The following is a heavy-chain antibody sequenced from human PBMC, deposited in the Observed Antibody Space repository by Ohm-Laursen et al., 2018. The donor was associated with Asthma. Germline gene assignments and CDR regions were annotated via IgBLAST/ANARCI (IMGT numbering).Heavy chain of an antibody. J-gene: IGHJ4*02. V-gene: IGHV3-30-3*01. Sequence: SLRLFCTASGFTFRSYAMHWVRQAPGKGLEWVAVGGSYYDGGLKYYADSVNGRFTVSRDDSKNTLYLQMNSLRPDDTAVYYCARDVMEWYLPAFDFWGQGTLVTVSS. CDR2: GGSYYDGGLK. CDR3: ARDVMEWYLPAFDF. CDR1: GFTFRSYA. D-gene: IGHD3-3*01.